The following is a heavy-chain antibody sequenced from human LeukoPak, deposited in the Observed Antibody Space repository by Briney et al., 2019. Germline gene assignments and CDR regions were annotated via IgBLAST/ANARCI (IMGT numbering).Heavy chain of an antibody. CDR2: IIPIFGTA. CDR1: GYTFTSYA. J-gene: IGHJ5*02. Sequence: SVKVSCKASGYTFTSYAISWVRQAPGQGLEWMGGIIPIFGTANYAQKVQGRVTITTDESTTTAYMELSSLRSEDTAVYYCARARSPSSGYLLRDHNWFDPWGQGTLVTVSS. CDR3: ARARSPSSGYLLRDHNWFDP. D-gene: IGHD3-22*01. V-gene: IGHV1-69*05.